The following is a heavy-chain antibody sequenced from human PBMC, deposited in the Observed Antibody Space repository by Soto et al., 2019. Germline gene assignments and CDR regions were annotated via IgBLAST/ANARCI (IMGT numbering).Heavy chain of an antibody. V-gene: IGHV4-34*01. D-gene: IGHD6-19*01. CDR3: ARFSGWYLGYYYGMDV. J-gene: IGHJ6*02. CDR1: GGSFSGYY. CDR2: INHSGST. Sequence: KSSETLSLTCAVYGGSFSGYYWSWIRQPPGKGLEWIGEINHSGSTNYNPSLKSRVTISVDTSKNQFSLKLSSVTAADTAVYYCARFSGWYLGYYYGMDVWGQGTTVTVSS.